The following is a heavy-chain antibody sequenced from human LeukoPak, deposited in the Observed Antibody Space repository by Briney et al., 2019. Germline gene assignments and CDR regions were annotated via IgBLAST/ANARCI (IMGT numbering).Heavy chain of an antibody. J-gene: IGHJ4*02. V-gene: IGHV4-34*01. CDR3: ARGPRRITMVRGVIDDY. D-gene: IGHD3-10*01. Sequence: SETLSLTCAVYGGSFSGYYWSWIRQPPGKGLEWIGEINHSGSTNYNPSLKSRVTISVDTSKNQFSLKLSSVTAADTAVYYCARGPRRITMVRGVIDDYWGQGTLVTVSS. CDR2: INHSGST. CDR1: GGSFSGYY.